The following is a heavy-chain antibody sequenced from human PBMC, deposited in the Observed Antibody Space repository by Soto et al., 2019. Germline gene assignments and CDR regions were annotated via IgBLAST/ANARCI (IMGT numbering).Heavy chain of an antibody. CDR1: GGSFSTYG. D-gene: IGHD4-17*01. CDR2: FIPVFTTA. V-gene: IGHV1-69*01. CDR3: ARDGVDVSRTTVRHGALDI. Sequence: QVQLVQSGAEVKKPGSSVKVSCKASGGSFSTYGISWVRQAPGQGLEWMGGFIPVFTTAKYAQKFQGRVSITADESTDTSDMELSSLRSEVTAVYFCARDGVDVSRTTVRHGALDIWGQGTVVTVSS. J-gene: IGHJ3*02.